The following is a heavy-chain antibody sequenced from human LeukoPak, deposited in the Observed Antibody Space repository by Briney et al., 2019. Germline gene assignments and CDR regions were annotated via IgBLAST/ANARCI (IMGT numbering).Heavy chain of an antibody. CDR2: TYYKSKWYN. J-gene: IGHJ4*02. CDR1: GDSVSTNSST. V-gene: IGHV6-1*01. CDR3: ARGQVTFDY. Sequence: SQTLSLTCAISGDSVSTNSSTWNWIRQSPSRGLEWLGRTYYKSKWYNDYAVSVKSRITINPDTSRNQFSLHLNSVTPEDTAVYYCARGQVTFDYWGQGTLVTVSS.